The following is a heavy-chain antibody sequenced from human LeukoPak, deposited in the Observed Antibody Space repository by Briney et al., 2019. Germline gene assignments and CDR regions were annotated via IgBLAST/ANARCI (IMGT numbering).Heavy chain of an antibody. CDR1: GGSISSSSYY. Sequence: SETLSLTCTVSGGSISSSSYYWGRNPQPPGKGLEWIGSIYYSGSTYYNPSLKSRVTISVDTSKDQFSMKLSSVTAADTAVYYCARHWIQLWFFDYWGQGTLVTVSS. J-gene: IGHJ4*02. D-gene: IGHD5-18*01. V-gene: IGHV4-39*01. CDR3: ARHWIQLWFFDY. CDR2: IYYSGST.